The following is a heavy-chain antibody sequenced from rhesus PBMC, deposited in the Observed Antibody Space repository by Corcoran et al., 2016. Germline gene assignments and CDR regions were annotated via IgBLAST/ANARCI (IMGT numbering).Heavy chain of an antibody. Sequence: QVQLQESGPGLVKPSETLSLTCAVSGGSVSSSNWWSWIRQPPGKGLEWIGYISGSSGRPYYNPSLKSRVTISKDTSKNQFSLKLSSVTAADTAVYYCATYTVTTWGGFDVWGPGVLVTVSS. CDR1: GGSVSSSNW. CDR2: ISGSSGRP. J-gene: IGHJ5-1*01. V-gene: IGHV4-65*01. D-gene: IGHD4-35*01. CDR3: ATYTVTTWGGFDV.